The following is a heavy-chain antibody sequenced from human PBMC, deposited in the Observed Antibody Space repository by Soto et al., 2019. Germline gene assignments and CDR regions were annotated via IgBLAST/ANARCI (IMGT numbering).Heavy chain of an antibody. CDR1: GYTFTTHG. Sequence: QVQLVQSGAEVKKPGASVKVSCKASGYTFTTHGISWVRQAPGQGLEWMGWVSGDNGHTNYAQSLQDRVTMTTDTSTNTAYMELRSLRSDDTAVYYCARDLGYCRSGTCYREWFDPWGQGTLVTVFS. CDR3: ARDLGYCRSGTCYREWFDP. D-gene: IGHD2-15*01. J-gene: IGHJ5*02. V-gene: IGHV1-18*01. CDR2: VSGDNGHT.